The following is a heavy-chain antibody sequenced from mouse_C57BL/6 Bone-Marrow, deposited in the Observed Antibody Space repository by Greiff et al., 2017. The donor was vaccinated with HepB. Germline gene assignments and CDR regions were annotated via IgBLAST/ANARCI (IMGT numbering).Heavy chain of an antibody. CDR2: IFPGSGST. CDR3: ARSHYYGSPFDY. J-gene: IGHJ2*01. Sequence: LQESGPELVKPGASVKISCKASGYTFTDYYINWVKQRPGQGLEWIGWIFPGSGSTYYNEKFKGKATLTVDKSSSTAYMLLSSLTSEDSAVYFCARSHYYGSPFDYWGQGTTLTVSS. V-gene: IGHV1-75*01. CDR1: GYTFTDYY. D-gene: IGHD1-1*01.